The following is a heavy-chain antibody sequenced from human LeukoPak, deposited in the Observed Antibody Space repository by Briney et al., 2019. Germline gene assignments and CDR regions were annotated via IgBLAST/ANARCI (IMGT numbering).Heavy chain of an antibody. CDR3: AKYGPQDSGSSHFDY. J-gene: IGHJ4*02. CDR1: GLTFSSYA. Sequence: PGGSLRLSCAASGLTFSSYAMSWVRQAPGKGLEWVSAIRDSGSSTHYADSVKGRFTTSRDNSKNTPFLQMNSLRAEDTAIYYCAKYGPQDSGSSHFDYWGQGALVTVSS. V-gene: IGHV3-23*01. CDR2: IRDSGSST. D-gene: IGHD1-26*01.